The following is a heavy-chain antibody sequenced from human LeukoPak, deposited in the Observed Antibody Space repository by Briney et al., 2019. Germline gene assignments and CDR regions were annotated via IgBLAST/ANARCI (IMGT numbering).Heavy chain of an antibody. V-gene: IGHV3-30*18. Sequence: PGRSLRLSCAASGFTFSSYGMHWVRQAPGKGLEWVAVISYDGSNKYYADSVKGRFTISRDNSKNTLYLQMNSLRAEDTAVYYCAKAKYNRYLPRAGMDVWGQGTTVTVSS. CDR1: GFTFSSYG. CDR2: ISYDGSNK. CDR3: AKAKYNRYLPRAGMDV. J-gene: IGHJ6*02. D-gene: IGHD5-12*01.